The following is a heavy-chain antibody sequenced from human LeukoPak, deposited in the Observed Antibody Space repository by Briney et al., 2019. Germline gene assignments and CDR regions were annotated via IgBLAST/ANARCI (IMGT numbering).Heavy chain of an antibody. Sequence: SETLSLTCTVSGGSISSYYWSWIRQPPGKGLEWIGYIYYSGSTNYNPSLRGRVTMSVDTSKNQFSLKLRSVTAADTAVYFCARGLVRGDPLFYYYGMDVWGQGTTVTVSS. J-gene: IGHJ6*02. CDR3: ARGLVRGDPLFYYYGMDV. V-gene: IGHV4-59*08. CDR2: IYYSGST. CDR1: GGSISSYY. D-gene: IGHD3-10*01.